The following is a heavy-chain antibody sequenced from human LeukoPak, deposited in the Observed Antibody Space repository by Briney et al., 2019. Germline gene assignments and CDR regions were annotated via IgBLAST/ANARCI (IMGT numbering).Heavy chain of an antibody. Sequence: ASVKVSCKASGYTFIRYGISWVRQAPGQGLEWMGWISAYNGNTHYAQKLQGRVTMTTDTSTSTAYMELRSLRSEDTAVYYCAAGWVCSGGSCYYYFDYWGQGTLVTVSS. CDR3: AAGWVCSGGSCYYYFDY. V-gene: IGHV1-18*01. D-gene: IGHD2-15*01. CDR1: GYTFIRYG. CDR2: ISAYNGNT. J-gene: IGHJ4*02.